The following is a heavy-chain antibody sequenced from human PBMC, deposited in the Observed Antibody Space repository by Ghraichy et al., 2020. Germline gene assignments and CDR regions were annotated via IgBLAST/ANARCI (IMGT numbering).Heavy chain of an antibody. D-gene: IGHD6-19*01. CDR2: IYYSGST. CDR3: AREARGWYVDY. Sequence: SETLSLTCTVSGGSISSYYWSWIRQPPGKGLEWIGYIYYSGSTNYNPSLKSRVTISVDTSKNQFSLKLSSVTAADTAVYYCAREARGWYVDYWGHGNLVTVSS. V-gene: IGHV4-59*01. CDR1: GGSISSYY. J-gene: IGHJ4*01.